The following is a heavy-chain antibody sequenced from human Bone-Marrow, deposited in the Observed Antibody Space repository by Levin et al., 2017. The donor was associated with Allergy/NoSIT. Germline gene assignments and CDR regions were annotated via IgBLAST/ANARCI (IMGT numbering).Heavy chain of an antibody. J-gene: IGHJ2*01. CDR2: LYYSGST. CDR1: GDSINNDY. CDR3: ARGRLYWYFDL. V-gene: IGHV4-59*01. Sequence: SCSVSGDSINNDYWSWIRQPPGKGPEWIGYLYYSGSTNYNPSLKSRVTMSIDTSKNQFSLRLTSVTAADTAVYYCARGRLYWYFDLWGRGTLVTVSS.